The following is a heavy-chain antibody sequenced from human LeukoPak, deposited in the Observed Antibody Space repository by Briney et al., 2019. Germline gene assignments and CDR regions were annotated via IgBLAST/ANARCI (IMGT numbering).Heavy chain of an antibody. CDR3: ARSIRSNWVAGFDI. J-gene: IGHJ3*02. D-gene: IGHD7-27*01. CDR2: INYSGST. V-gene: IGHV4-30-4*08. Sequence: SQTLSLTCTVSGDSISSGDYYWPWIRQPPGKGLEWIGYINYSGSTYYNPSLKSRVTISVDMSKNQFSLKLSSVTAADTAVYYCARSIRSNWVAGFDIWGQGTAVTVSS. CDR1: GDSISSGDYY.